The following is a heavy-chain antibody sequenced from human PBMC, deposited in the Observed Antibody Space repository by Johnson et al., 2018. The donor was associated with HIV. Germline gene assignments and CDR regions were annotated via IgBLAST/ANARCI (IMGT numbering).Heavy chain of an antibody. CDR3: ARDGESQQLPLGDAFDV. CDR2: ISGSGGST. V-gene: IGHV3-23*04. D-gene: IGHD6-13*01. J-gene: IGHJ3*01. Sequence: VQLVESGGGLVQPGGSLRLSCAASGFTFTYYAMSWVRQAPGKGLEWVSGISGSGGSTYYADYVRGRFTISRDNSKNALYLQMSSLRVEDTAMYYCARDGESQQLPLGDAFDVWGQGTMVTVSS. CDR1: GFTFTYYA.